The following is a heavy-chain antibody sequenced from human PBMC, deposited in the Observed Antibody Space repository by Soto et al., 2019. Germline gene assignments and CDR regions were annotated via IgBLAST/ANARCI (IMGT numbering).Heavy chain of an antibody. J-gene: IGHJ4*02. CDR1: GFTFSSYA. CDR3: AKDQSMGGYYDSSGYHY. D-gene: IGHD3-22*01. CDR2: ISGSGGST. V-gene: IGHV3-23*01. Sequence: GGSLRLSCAASGFTFSSYAMSWVRQAPGKGLEWVSAISGSGGSTYYADSVKGRFTISRDNSKNTLYLQMNSLRAEDTAVYYCAKDQSMGGYYDSSGYHYWGQGTLVTVSS.